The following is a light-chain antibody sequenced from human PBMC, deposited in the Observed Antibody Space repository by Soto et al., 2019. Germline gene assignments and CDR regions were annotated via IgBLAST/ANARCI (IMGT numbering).Light chain of an antibody. Sequence: AIQMTQSPSSLSASVGDRVTITCRASQDIRVGLAWYQKKPGKAPKLLIYDASTLQSGVPSRFSGSGSGTDFTLTISSLQPEDFATYYCRKDYRDQWTFGQGNKVEIK. CDR1: QDIRVG. CDR3: RKDYRDQWT. CDR2: DAS. V-gene: IGKV1-6*01. J-gene: IGKJ1*01.